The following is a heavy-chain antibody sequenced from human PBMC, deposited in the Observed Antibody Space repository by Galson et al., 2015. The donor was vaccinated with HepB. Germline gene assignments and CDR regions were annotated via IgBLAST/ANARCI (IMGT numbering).Heavy chain of an antibody. CDR2: ILFDGSNK. V-gene: IGHV3-30*18. CDR3: AKGGDIGVTGLQNFNHYGVDV. D-gene: IGHD6-19*01. J-gene: IGHJ6*02. Sequence: SLRLSCAVSGFTFSSFGMHWVRQAPGKGLEWVAGILFDGSNKYYVDSVKGRFTISRDNSKNTLHLQMNGLRPEDTAVYYCAKGGDIGVTGLQNFNHYGVDVWGQGTTVTVSS. CDR1: GFTFSSFG.